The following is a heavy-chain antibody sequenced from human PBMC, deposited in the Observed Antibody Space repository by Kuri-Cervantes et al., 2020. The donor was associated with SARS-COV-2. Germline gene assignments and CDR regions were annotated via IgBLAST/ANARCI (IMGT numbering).Heavy chain of an antibody. V-gene: IGHV3-11*01. Sequence: GGSLRLSCAASGFTFSDYYMSWIRQAPGKGLNWVSYISSSGSTIYYADSVKGRFTISRDNAKNSLYLQMNSLRAEDTAVYYCARLEDLLDAFDIWGQGTMVTVSS. CDR3: ARLEDLLDAFDI. CDR1: GFTFSDYY. J-gene: IGHJ3*02. CDR2: ISSSGSTI.